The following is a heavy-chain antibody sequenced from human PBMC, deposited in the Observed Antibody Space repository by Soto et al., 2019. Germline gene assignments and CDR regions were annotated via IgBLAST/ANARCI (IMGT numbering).Heavy chain of an antibody. V-gene: IGHV1-18*01. Sequence: QVHLVQSGAEVKKPGASVKVSCKGSGYGFTTYGITWVRQAPGQGLEWMAWISAHNGNTNYAQKLQGRVTVTRDTSTSTAYMELRGLRSDDTAVYSCARGRYGDYWGHGALDTVSS. CDR3: ARGRYGDY. D-gene: IGHD1-1*01. CDR1: GYGFTTYG. CDR2: ISAHNGNT. J-gene: IGHJ4*01.